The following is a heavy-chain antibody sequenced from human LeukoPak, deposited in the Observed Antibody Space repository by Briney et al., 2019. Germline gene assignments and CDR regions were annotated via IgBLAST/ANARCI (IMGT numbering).Heavy chain of an antibody. CDR2: IIPIFGTA. V-gene: IGHV1-69*13. CDR3: ARDSSGPTEDAFDI. Sequence: SVKASCKASGGTFSSYAISWVRQAPGQGLEWMGGIIPIFGTANYAQKFQGRVTITADESTSTAYMELSSLRSEDTAVYYCARDSSGPTEDAFDIWGQGTMVTVSS. J-gene: IGHJ3*02. CDR1: GGTFSSYA. D-gene: IGHD6-19*01.